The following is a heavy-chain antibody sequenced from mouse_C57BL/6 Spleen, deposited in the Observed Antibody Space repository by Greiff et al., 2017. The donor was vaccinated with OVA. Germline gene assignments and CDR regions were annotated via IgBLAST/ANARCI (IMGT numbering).Heavy chain of an antibody. CDR2: IYPGSGST. CDR1: GYTFTSYW. J-gene: IGHJ1*03. D-gene: IGHD1-1*01. Sequence: QVQLQQPGAELVKPGASVKMSCKASGYTFTSYWITWVKQRPGQGLEWIGDIYPGSGSTNYNEKFKSKATLTVDTSSSTAYMQLSSLTSEDSAVYYCARKGVVATDWYFDVWGTGTTVTVSS. CDR3: ARKGVVATDWYFDV. V-gene: IGHV1-55*01.